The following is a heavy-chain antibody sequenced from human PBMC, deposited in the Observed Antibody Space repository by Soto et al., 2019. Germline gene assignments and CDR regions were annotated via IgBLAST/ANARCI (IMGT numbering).Heavy chain of an antibody. CDR1: GVTFSGYA. CDR3: AIYCSSTSCYRLGMDV. V-gene: IGHV1-69*06. J-gene: IGHJ6*01. CDR2: IIPIFGTA. D-gene: IGHD2-2*02. Sequence: SVKVSCKSSGVTFSGYAISWVRQAPGQGLEWMGVIIPIFGTAKYTQKFQGRVTITADKSTSTAYMELSSLRSEDTAVYYCAIYCSSTSCYRLGMDVWGQGTTVT.